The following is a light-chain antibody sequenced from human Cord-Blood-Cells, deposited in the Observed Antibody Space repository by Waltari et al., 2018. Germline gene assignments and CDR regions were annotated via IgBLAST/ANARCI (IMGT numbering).Light chain of an antibody. CDR1: SSNIGSNY. CDR2: RKN. Sequence: QSVLTQPPSASGTPGQRVTISCSGSSSNIGSNYVYWYQQLPGTAPKLLIYRKNQRPSGVPDRFSGSKSGTSASLAIRGLRSEDEADYYCAAWDDSLSGLYVFGTGTKVTVL. CDR3: AAWDDSLSGLYV. V-gene: IGLV1-47*01. J-gene: IGLJ1*01.